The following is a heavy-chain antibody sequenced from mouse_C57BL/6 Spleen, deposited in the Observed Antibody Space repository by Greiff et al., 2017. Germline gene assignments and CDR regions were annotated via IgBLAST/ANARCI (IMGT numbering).Heavy chain of an antibody. CDR3: ARSPHSSGYFFAY. D-gene: IGHD3-2*02. CDR1: GFTFTDYY. Sequence: DVMLVESGGGLVQPGGSLSLSCAASGFTFTDYYMSWVRQPPGKALEWLGFIRNKANGYTTEYSASVKGRFTISRDNSQSILYLQMNALRAEDSATYYCARSPHSSGYFFAYWGQGTLVTVSA. CDR2: IRNKANGYTT. V-gene: IGHV7-3*01. J-gene: IGHJ3*01.